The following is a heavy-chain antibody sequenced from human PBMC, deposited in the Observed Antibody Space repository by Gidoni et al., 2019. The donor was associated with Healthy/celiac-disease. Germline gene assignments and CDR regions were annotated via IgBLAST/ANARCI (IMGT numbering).Heavy chain of an antibody. CDR2: ISGSGGST. Sequence: EVQLLESGGGLVQPGGSLRLSCAASGFTFSSYAMSWVRQAPGKGLEWVSAISGSGGSTYYADSVKGRFTISRDNSKNTLYLQMNSLRAEDTAVYYCAKAPRYYDSRGYYYFDYWGQGTLVTVSS. CDR3: AKAPRYYDSRGYYYFDY. D-gene: IGHD3-22*01. V-gene: IGHV3-23*01. J-gene: IGHJ4*02. CDR1: GFTFSSYA.